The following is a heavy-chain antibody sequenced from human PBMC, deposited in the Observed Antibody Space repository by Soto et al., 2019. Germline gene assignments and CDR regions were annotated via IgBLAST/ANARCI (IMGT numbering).Heavy chain of an antibody. CDR2: IYWDDDK. CDR3: AHSHSSSSKYYFDY. D-gene: IGHD6-6*01. CDR1: GFSLSTSGVG. J-gene: IGHJ4*02. V-gene: IGHV2-5*02. Sequence: SGPTLVNPTQTLTLTCTFSGFSLSTSGVGVGWIRQPPGKALEWLALIYWDDDKRYSPSLKSRLTITKDTSKNQVVLTMTNMDPVDTATYYCAHSHSSSSKYYFDYWGQGTLVTVSS.